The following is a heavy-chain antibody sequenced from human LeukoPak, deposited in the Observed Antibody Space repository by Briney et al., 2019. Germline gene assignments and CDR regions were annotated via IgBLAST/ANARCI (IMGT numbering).Heavy chain of an antibody. CDR2: ISSSSSTI. D-gene: IGHD5-18*01. Sequence: GGSLRLSCAASGFTFSSYSMNWVRQAPGKGLEWVSYISSSSSTIYYADSVKGRFTISRDNAKNSLYLQMNSLRAEDTAVYYCARDGYDDGYYYYGMDVWGQGTTVTVSS. CDR1: GFTFSSYS. CDR3: ARDGYDDGYYYYGMDV. V-gene: IGHV3-48*04. J-gene: IGHJ6*02.